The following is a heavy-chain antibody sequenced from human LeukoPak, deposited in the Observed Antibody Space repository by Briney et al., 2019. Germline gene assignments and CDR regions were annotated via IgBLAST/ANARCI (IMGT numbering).Heavy chain of an antibody. J-gene: IGHJ4*02. CDR3: ATQVGATPYFDY. D-gene: IGHD1-26*01. Sequence: GGSLRLSRAASGFTFSSYAMSWVRQAPGKGLEWVSAISGSGGSTYYADSVKGRFTISRDNSKNTLYLQMNSLRAEDTAVYYCATQVGATPYFDYWGQGTLVTVSS. CDR1: GFTFSSYA. V-gene: IGHV3-23*01. CDR2: ISGSGGST.